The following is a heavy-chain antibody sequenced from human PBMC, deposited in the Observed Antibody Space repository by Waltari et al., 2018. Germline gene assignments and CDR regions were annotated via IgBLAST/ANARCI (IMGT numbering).Heavy chain of an antibody. CDR3: AKDYSSGWYYFDY. V-gene: IGHV3-23*01. CDR1: GFTFSSYA. Sequence: EVQLLESGGGLVQPGGSLRLSCAASGFTFSSYAMSWVRQAPGKGREWVSAISGSGGSTYYADSVKGRFTISRDNSKNTLYLQMNSLRAEDTAVYYCAKDYSSGWYYFDYWGQGTLVTVSS. J-gene: IGHJ4*02. D-gene: IGHD6-19*01. CDR2: ISGSGGST.